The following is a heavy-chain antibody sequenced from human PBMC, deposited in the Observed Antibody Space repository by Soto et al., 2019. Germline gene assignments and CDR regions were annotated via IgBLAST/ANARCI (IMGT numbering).Heavy chain of an antibody. CDR1: GFTFSSYW. CDR2: IKQDGSEK. CDR3: AREGRITIFGVVNNWFDP. Sequence: GGSLRLSCAASGFTFSSYWMSWVRQAPGKGLEWVANIKQDGSEKYYVDSVKGRFTISRDNAKNSLYLQMNSLRAEDTAVYYCAREGRITIFGVVNNWFDPWGQGTLVTVSS. J-gene: IGHJ5*02. D-gene: IGHD3-3*01. V-gene: IGHV3-7*01.